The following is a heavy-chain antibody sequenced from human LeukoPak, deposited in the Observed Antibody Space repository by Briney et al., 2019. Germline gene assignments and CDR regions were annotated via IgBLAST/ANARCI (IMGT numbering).Heavy chain of an antibody. J-gene: IGHJ4*02. D-gene: IGHD6-6*01. Sequence: GGSLRLSCAASGFTFSSYAMSWVRQAPGKGLEWVSAISGSGGSTYYADSVKGRFTISRDNSKNTLYLHMNSLGDEDTAVYYCXKDXAARRYYFDYWGQGTLVPVSS. CDR2: ISGSGGST. CDR3: XKDXAARRYYFDY. CDR1: GFTFSSYA. V-gene: IGHV3-23*01.